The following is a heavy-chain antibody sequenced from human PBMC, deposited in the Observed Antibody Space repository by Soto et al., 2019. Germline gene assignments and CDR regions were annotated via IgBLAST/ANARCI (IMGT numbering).Heavy chain of an antibody. D-gene: IGHD3-10*01. CDR3: RKVRDYYYYGMDG. Sequence: EVQLVESGGGLVKPGGSLRLSCAASGFTFSKAWMNWVRQAPGKGLEWVGRIKSKSDGGTTDYAVPVKGRFTISREDAKNPLQLQINSLKTEDTALYYCRKVRDYYYYGMDGWGQGTTVTVSS. CDR2: IKSKSDGGTT. V-gene: IGHV3-15*07. J-gene: IGHJ6*02. CDR1: GFTFSKAW.